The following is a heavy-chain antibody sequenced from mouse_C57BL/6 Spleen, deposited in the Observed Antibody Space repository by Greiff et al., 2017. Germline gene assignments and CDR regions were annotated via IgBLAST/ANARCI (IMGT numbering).Heavy chain of an antibody. CDR3: ASMGYDYRFAY. CDR2: IWGVGST. V-gene: IGHV2-6*01. J-gene: IGHJ3*01. CDR1: GFSLTSYG. D-gene: IGHD2-4*01. Sequence: QVQLKESGPGLVAPSQRLSITCTVSGFSLTSYGVDWVRQSPGKGLEWLGVIWGVGSTNYNSALKARLSISKDNSKSQVFLKMNSLQTDDTAMYYCASMGYDYRFAYWGQGTLVTVSA.